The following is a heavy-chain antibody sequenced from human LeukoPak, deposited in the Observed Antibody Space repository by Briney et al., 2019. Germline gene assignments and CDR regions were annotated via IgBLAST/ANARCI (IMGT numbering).Heavy chain of an antibody. CDR3: ARARSDFTGVYYYYYGMDV. J-gene: IGHJ6*04. V-gene: IGHV3-30*04. CDR1: GFTFSSYA. Sequence: PGGSLRLSCAASGFTFSSYAMRWVRQAPGKGLEWVAVISYDGSNKYYADSVKGRFTISRDNSKSTLYLQMNSLRAEDTAVYYCARARSDFTGVYYYYYGMDVWGKGTTVTVSS. CDR2: ISYDGSNK. D-gene: IGHD3-10*01.